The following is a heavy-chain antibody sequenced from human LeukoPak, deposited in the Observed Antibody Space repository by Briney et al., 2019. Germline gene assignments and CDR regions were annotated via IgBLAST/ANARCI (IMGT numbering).Heavy chain of an antibody. Sequence: SETLSLTCTVSGGSISSGGYYWSWVRQHPGKGLEWIGYIYYSGSTYYNPSLKSRVTISVDTSKNQFSLKLSSVTAADTAVYYCARKPVRFDSNWFDPWGQGTLVTLSS. CDR2: IYYSGST. J-gene: IGHJ5*02. D-gene: IGHD3-10*01. CDR3: ARKPVRFDSNWFDP. V-gene: IGHV4-31*03. CDR1: GGSISSGGYY.